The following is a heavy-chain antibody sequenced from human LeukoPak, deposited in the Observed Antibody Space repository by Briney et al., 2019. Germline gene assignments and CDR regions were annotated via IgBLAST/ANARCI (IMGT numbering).Heavy chain of an antibody. D-gene: IGHD3-3*01. CDR3: ARGDYDFWSGP. V-gene: IGHV4-38-2*02. J-gene: IGHJ5*02. CDR1: GYSIRSGYY. CDR2: FYRSGST. Sequence: SETLSLTCTVSGYSIRSGYYWGWIRQPPGKGLEWIGTFYRSGSTYYNPSLKSRVTISVDTSKNQFSLNLTSVTAADTALYYCARGDYDFWSGPWGQGTLATVSS.